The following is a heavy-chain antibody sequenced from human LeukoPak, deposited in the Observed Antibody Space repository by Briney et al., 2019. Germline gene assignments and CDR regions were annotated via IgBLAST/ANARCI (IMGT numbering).Heavy chain of an antibody. Sequence: GGSLRLSCAASEFTASSNYMSSVRQAPGKGLEAGSVIYSGGSTYYADSVKGRFTISRDNSKNTLYLQKNRLSAKDTAVYYCARAATYYDSLTGYSTTYFQHWGQGTLVTVSS. CDR2: IYSGGST. V-gene: IGHV3-53*01. CDR1: EFTASSNY. J-gene: IGHJ1*01. D-gene: IGHD3-9*01. CDR3: ARAATYYDSLTGYSTTYFQH.